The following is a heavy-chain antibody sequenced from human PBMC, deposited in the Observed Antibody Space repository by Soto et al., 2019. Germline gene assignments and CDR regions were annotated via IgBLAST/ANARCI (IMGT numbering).Heavy chain of an antibody. J-gene: IGHJ4*02. CDR2: SRNKANSYTT. D-gene: IGHD1-26*01. CDR1: GFTFSDHY. Sequence: GGSLRLSCAASGFTFSDHYMDWVRQAPGKGLAWVGRSRNKANSYTTEYAASVKGRFTISRDDSENSLYLQMNSLKTEDTAVYYCARGSGNYYPFDYWGQGALVTVSS. CDR3: ARGSGNYYPFDY. V-gene: IGHV3-72*01.